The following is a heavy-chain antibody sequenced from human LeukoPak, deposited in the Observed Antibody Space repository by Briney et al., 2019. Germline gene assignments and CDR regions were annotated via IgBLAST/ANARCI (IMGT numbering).Heavy chain of an antibody. V-gene: IGHV1-69*04. CDR1: GGTFSSYA. CDR2: IIPILGIA. J-gene: IGHJ5*02. CDR3: AGYSMARPLNWFDP. D-gene: IGHD6-13*01. Sequence: ASVKVSCKASGGTFSSYAISWVRQAPGQGLEWMGRIIPILGIANYAQKFQGRVTITADKSTSTAYMELSSLRSVDTAVYYCAGYSMARPLNWFDPWGQGTLVTVSS.